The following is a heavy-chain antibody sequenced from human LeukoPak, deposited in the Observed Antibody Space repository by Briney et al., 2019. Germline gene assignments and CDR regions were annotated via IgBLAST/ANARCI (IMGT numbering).Heavy chain of an antibody. V-gene: IGHV3-64*01. J-gene: IGHJ4*02. Sequence: GGSLRLSCAASGFTFSSYAMHWVRQAPGKGLEYGSAISSNGGSTYYANSVKGRFTISRDNSKNTLYLQMGSLRAEDMAVYYWARGGPIVATGMAYWGQGTLVTVSS. CDR3: ARGGPIVATGMAY. CDR2: ISSNGGST. D-gene: IGHD5-12*01. CDR1: GFTFSSYA.